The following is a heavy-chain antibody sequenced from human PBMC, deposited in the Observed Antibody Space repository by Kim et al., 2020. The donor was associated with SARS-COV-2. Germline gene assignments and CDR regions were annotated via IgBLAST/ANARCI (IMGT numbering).Heavy chain of an antibody. J-gene: IGHJ6*02. CDR3: ASGSVGATPSYYYGMDV. CDR2: IKQDGSEK. CDR1: GFTFSSYW. V-gene: IGHV3-7*01. Sequence: GGSLRLSCAASGFTFSSYWMSWVRQAPGKGLEWVANIKQDGSEKYYVDSVRGRFTISRDNAKNSLYLQMNSLRAEDTAVYYWASGSVGATPSYYYGMDVWGQGTTVTVSS. D-gene: IGHD1-26*01.